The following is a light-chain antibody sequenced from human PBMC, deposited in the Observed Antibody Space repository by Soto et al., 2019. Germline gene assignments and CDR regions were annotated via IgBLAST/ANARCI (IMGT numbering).Light chain of an antibody. Sequence: SYELTQPPSVSVSPGQTVRITCSGDALPKQYAYWYQQKPGRAPVVVIYKDNGRPSGIPERFSGSSSGTTVTLTISGVQAEDEAYYYCQSSDSSGRYPYVFGTGTKVTVL. J-gene: IGLJ1*01. V-gene: IGLV3-25*02. CDR2: KDN. CDR3: QSSDSSGRYPYV. CDR1: ALPKQY.